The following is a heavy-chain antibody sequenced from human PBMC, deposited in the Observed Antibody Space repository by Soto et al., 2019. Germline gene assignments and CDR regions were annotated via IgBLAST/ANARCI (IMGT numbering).Heavy chain of an antibody. J-gene: IGHJ6*02. CDR1: GFTFSSYA. V-gene: IGHV3-23*01. CDR2: ISGSGGNT. Sequence: PGGSLRLSCAASGFTFSSYAMNWVRQAPGKGLEWVSAISGSGGNTFYADSVKGRFTISRDNSKNTLFLQMHSLGAEGTAIYYCAMLNSGSYSYHGMDVWGQGTTVTVSS. CDR3: AMLNSGSYSYHGMDV. D-gene: IGHD1-26*01.